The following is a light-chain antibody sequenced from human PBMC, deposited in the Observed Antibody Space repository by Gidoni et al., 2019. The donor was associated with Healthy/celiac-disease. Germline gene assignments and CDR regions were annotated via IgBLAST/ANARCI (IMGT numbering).Light chain of an antibody. CDR1: SSDVGSYNF. CDR2: EGS. V-gene: IGLV2-23*01. CDR3: CSYAGSRV. J-gene: IGLJ3*02. Sequence: QSALTQPAYVSGSPGQSITISCPRTSSDVGSYNFVSWYQQHPGKAPKLMIYEGSKRPSGVSNRFSGSKSGNTASLTISGLQAEDEADYYCCSYAGSRVFGGGTKLTVL.